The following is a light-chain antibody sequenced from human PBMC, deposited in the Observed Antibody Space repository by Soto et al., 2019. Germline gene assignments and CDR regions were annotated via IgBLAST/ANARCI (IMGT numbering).Light chain of an antibody. Sequence: EIVLTQSPATLSLSPGERATLSCRASQSVSSYLAWYQQKPGQAPRLLIYDASGRATSIPARFSGSGSGTDFALTISSLEPEDFAVYYCQQRSNWLFGGSTKVEIK. CDR2: DAS. CDR1: QSVSSY. CDR3: QQRSNWL. V-gene: IGKV3-11*01. J-gene: IGKJ4*02.